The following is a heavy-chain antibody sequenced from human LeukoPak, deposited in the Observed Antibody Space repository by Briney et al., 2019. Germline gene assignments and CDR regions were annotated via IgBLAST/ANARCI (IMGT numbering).Heavy chain of an antibody. CDR1: GVSVNSGSYF. V-gene: IGHV4-61*01. J-gene: IGHJ4*02. D-gene: IGHD3-10*01. Sequence: SETLSLTCTVSGVSVNSGSYFWSWIRQPPGKGLEWIGYIQNSARTNYNPSLESRVTISVDSSKNQFSLKLSSVTAADTAVYYCARGPGITMVRGVRIYYFDYWGQGTLVTVSS. CDR2: IQNSART. CDR3: ARGPGITMVRGVRIYYFDY.